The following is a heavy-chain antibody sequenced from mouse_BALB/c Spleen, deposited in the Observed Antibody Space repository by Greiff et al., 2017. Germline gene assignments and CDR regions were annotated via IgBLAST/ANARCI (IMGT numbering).Heavy chain of an antibody. CDR2: IWSDGST. D-gene: IGHD3-1*01. Sequence: VKLMESGPDLVAPSQSLSITCTVSGFSLTSYGVHWVRQPPGKGLEWLVVIWSDGSTTYNSALKSRLSISKDNSKSQVFLKMNSLQTDDPAMYYCARHRGGGHGGFAYWGQGTLVTVSA. J-gene: IGHJ3*01. CDR3: ARHRGGGHGGFAY. CDR1: GFSLTSYG. V-gene: IGHV2-6-2*01.